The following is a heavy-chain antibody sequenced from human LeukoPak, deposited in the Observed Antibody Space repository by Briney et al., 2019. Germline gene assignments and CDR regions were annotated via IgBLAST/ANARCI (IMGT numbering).Heavy chain of an antibody. J-gene: IGHJ5*02. D-gene: IGHD6-13*01. Sequence: ASVKVSCKASGYTFTSYGISWVRQAPGQGLEWMGWINPNSGGTNYAQKFQGRVTMTRDTSISTAYMELSRLRSDDTAVYYCARGSVGLAASPIDPWGQGTLVTVSS. V-gene: IGHV1-2*02. CDR2: INPNSGGT. CDR1: GYTFTSYG. CDR3: ARGSVGLAASPIDP.